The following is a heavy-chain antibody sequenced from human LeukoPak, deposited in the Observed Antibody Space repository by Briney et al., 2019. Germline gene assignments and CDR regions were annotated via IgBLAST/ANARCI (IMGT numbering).Heavy chain of an antibody. CDR1: GFTLSSYD. D-gene: IGHD3-10*01. Sequence: GGSLRLSCAASGFTLSSYDMHWVRQAPGKGLEWVAVISYDGSNKYYADSVKGRFTISRDNSKNTLFLQMNSLRAEDTAVYCCAKLYASGTYYNDYHDYWGQGTLVTVSS. J-gene: IGHJ4*02. CDR3: AKLYASGTYYNDYHDY. CDR2: ISYDGSNK. V-gene: IGHV3-30*18.